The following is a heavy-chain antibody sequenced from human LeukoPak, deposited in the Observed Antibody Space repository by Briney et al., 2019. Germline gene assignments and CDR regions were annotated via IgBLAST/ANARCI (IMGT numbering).Heavy chain of an antibody. J-gene: IGHJ4*02. CDR2: ISSSSSTI. CDR1: GFTFSSYS. V-gene: IGHV3-48*01. CDR3: ARDGGGGPFDY. D-gene: IGHD3-3*01. Sequence: GGSLRLSCAASGFTFSSYSMNWVRQAPGKGLEWVSYISSSSSTIYHADSVKGRFTISRDNAKNSLYLQMNSLRAEDTAVYYCARDGGGGPFDYWGQGTLVTVSS.